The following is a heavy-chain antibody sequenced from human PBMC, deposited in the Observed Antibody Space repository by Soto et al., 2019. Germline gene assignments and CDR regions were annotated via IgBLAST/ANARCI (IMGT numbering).Heavy chain of an antibody. J-gene: IGHJ4*02. CDR3: TTDYQYDNSGLHNGRGI. CDR2: IYYSGST. V-gene: IGHV4-59*12. Sequence: PSETLSLTYTVSGGSISSYYWSWIRQPPGKGLEWIGYIYYSGSTNYNPSLKSRVTISVDTSKNQFSLKLSSVTAADTAVYYCTTDYQYDNSGLHNGRGIWGQGTLVTVSS. D-gene: IGHD3-22*01. CDR1: GGSISSYY.